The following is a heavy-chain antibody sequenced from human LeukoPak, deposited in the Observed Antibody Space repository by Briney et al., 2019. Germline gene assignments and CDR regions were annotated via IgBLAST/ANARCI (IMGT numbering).Heavy chain of an antibody. J-gene: IGHJ4*02. Sequence: SETLSLTCTVSGGSISSGGYYWSWIRQPPGKGLEWIGEINHSGSTNFNPSLKSRVTISVDASKNQFSLKLSSVTAADTAVYYCARGGWELPEGSLDYWGQGTLVTVSS. CDR1: GGSISSGGYY. V-gene: IGHV4-39*07. CDR3: ARGGWELPEGSLDY. CDR2: INHSGST. D-gene: IGHD1-26*01.